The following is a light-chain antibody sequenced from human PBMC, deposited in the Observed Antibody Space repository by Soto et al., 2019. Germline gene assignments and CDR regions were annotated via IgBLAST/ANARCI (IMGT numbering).Light chain of an antibody. V-gene: IGLV1-44*01. J-gene: IGLJ1*01. CDR3: AAWDGSVDV. CDR2: SNS. Sequence: SVLSQPPSASFTTWQRDTISRSGGGCNIAFDTVDGYQQLPGAAPKLLIYSNSQRPLGGPVRFSGSKSGTSASLAISGLQSEDEADYYCAAWDGSVDVFGIGTKVTVL. CDR1: GCNIAFDT.